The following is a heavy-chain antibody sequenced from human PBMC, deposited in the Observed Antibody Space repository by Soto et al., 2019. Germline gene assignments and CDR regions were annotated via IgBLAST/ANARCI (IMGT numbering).Heavy chain of an antibody. CDR1: GYIFTNYY. V-gene: IGHV1-46*01. D-gene: IGHD2-15*01. CDR3: ARAMGYCSGGSCYSRGYYYYGMDV. J-gene: IGHJ6*02. CDR2: INAGGGYT. Sequence: ASVKVSCKASGYIFTNYYMHWVRQAPGQGLEWMGTINAGGGYTTYAQRFQGRVTMTRDTSTSTVSMELSSLRYEDTAVYYCARAMGYCSGGSCYSRGYYYYGMDVWGQGTTVTVPS.